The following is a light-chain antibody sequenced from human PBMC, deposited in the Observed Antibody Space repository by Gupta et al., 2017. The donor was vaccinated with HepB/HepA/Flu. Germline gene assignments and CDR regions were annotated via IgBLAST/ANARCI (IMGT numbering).Light chain of an antibody. V-gene: IGLV2-23*02. J-gene: IGLJ3*02. CDR2: EVT. Sequence: QSALTQPASVSGSPGQSITISCTGTISDVGIYNFVSWYQQHPGEAPKLMIYEVTKRPSGVANRFSGSKSGNTASLSISGLQTEDEAQYYCCSDAGNNSVVFGRGTKLTVL. CDR3: CSDAGNNSVV. CDR1: ISDVGIYNF.